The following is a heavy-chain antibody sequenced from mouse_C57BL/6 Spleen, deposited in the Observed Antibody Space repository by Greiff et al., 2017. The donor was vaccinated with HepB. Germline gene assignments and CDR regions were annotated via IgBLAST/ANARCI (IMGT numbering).Heavy chain of an antibody. CDR3: ARDTGSSYWYFDV. V-gene: IGHV3-6*01. D-gene: IGHD1-1*01. J-gene: IGHJ1*03. CDR2: ISYDGSN. Sequence: EVQLVESGPGLVKPSQSLSLTCSVTGYSITSGYYWNWIRQFPGNKLEWMGYISYDGSNNYNPSLKNRISITRDTSKTQFFLKLNSVTTEYTATYYCARDTGSSYWYFDVWGTGTTVTVSS. CDR1: GYSITSGYY.